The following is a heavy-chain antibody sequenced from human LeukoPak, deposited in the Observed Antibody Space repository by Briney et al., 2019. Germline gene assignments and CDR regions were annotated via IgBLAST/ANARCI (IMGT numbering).Heavy chain of an antibody. Sequence: GGSLRLSCAASGFSFTTYGMSWVRQAPGKGPEWVSYISSSGSTIYYADSVKGRFTIPRDNAKKSLYLQMNSLRAEDTAVYYCAELGITMIGGVWGKGTTVTISS. D-gene: IGHD3-10*02. V-gene: IGHV3-48*03. CDR2: ISSSGSTI. J-gene: IGHJ6*04. CDR1: GFSFTTYG. CDR3: AELGITMIGGV.